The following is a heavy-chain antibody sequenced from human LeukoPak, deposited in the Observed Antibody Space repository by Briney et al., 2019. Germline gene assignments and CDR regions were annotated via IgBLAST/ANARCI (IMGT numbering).Heavy chain of an antibody. D-gene: IGHD1-26*01. CDR3: AEEDNGNYFSFEY. J-gene: IGHJ4*02. CDR2: ISPSGGTT. V-gene: IGHV3-23*01. CDR1: GFAFSNSA. Sequence: PGGSLRLSCAASGFAFSNSAMSWVRLAPGKGLEWVSAISPSGGTTYYLDSVKGRFTISRDNSKNTLYLQMHSLRAEDTAIYYCAEEDNGNYFSFEYWGQGTLVTVSS.